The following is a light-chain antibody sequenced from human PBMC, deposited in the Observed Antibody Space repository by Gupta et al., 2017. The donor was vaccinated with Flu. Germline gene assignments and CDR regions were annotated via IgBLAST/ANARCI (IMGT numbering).Light chain of an antibody. Sequence: SYVLPPPPSVSVAPGQTARITCGGNNIGSKSVHWCQQRPAQAHALVGYVESDRPSGIPERVSGSNSGSTEKLIISRVEAGDEADEDWQGWAGGSDHLWVFGGGTKLNVL. V-gene: IGLV3-21*02. CDR3: QGWAGGSDHLWV. CDR2: VES. J-gene: IGLJ3*02. CDR1: NIGSKS.